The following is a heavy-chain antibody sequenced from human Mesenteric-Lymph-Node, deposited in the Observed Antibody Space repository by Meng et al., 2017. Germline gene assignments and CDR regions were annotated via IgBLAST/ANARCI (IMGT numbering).Heavy chain of an antibody. CDR3: AKGGLAVAPRGMDV. J-gene: IGHJ6*02. CDR1: GFTFSSYA. Sequence: GESLKISCAASGFTFSSYAMHWVRQAPGKGLEWVAVIWYDGSNKYYADSVKGRFTISRDNSKNSLYLQMNSLRAEDTAVYHCAKGGLAVAPRGMDVWGQGTTVTVSS. V-gene: IGHV3-30*04. D-gene: IGHD6-19*01. CDR2: IWYDGSNK.